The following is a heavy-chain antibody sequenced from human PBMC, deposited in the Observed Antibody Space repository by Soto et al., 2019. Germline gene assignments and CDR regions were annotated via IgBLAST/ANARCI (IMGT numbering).Heavy chain of an antibody. CDR3: ARQGRDGPLNWLDP. J-gene: IGHJ5*02. CDR2: IYYSGST. Sequence: SETLSLTCTVSGGSISSSSYYWGWIRQPPGKGLEWIGSIYYSGSTYYNPSLKSRVTISVDTSKNQFSLKLSSVTAADTAVYYCARQGRDGPLNWLDPWGQGTLVTVSS. CDR1: GGSISSSSYY. V-gene: IGHV4-39*01.